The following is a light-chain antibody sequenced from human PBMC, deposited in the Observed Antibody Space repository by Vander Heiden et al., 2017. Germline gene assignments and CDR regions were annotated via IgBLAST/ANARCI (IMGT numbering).Light chain of an antibody. CDR1: QSISTD. J-gene: IGKJ1*01. CDR3: QQYKTYWT. CDR2: KAS. V-gene: IGKV1-5*03. Sequence: DSQMTQSPSTLSASVGDRVTITCRASQSISTDLAWYQRKPGTAPKLLIYKASTLESGVPSRFSGSGSGTEFTLTISSLQPDDFATYYCQQYKTYWTSGQGTKVEIK.